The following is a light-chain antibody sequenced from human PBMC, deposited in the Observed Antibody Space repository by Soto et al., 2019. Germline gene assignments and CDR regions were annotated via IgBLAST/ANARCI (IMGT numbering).Light chain of an antibody. CDR3: LQFNNWPRT. CDR1: QSVNNN. Sequence: EIVMTQSPATLSVSPGERATLSCRASQSVNNNLAWYQQKPGQAPRLLIYGASTRATGIPARFSGSGSGTEFTLTISSLQSEDFAVYYCLQFNNWPRTFGQGTKVEVE. J-gene: IGKJ1*01. V-gene: IGKV3-15*01. CDR2: GAS.